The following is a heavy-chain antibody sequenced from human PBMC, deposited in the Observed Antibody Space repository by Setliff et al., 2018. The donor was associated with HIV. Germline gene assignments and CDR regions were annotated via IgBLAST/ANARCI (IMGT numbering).Heavy chain of an antibody. CDR2: VYYTGST. CDR1: GGPLNSRNW. D-gene: IGHD2-15*01. J-gene: IGHJ4*02. CDR3: ARRPIKGYGPFDS. Sequence: SETLSLTCAVSGGPLNSRNWWSWVRQPPGKGLEWIGIVYYTGSTNYNPPLKSRVAMSVDTSRNQFSLKLTSVTAADTAVYYCARRPIKGYGPFDSWGPGTLVTVSS. V-gene: IGHV4-4*02.